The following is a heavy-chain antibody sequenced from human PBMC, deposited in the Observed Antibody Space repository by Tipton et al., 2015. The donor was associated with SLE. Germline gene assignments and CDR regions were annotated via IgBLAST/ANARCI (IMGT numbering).Heavy chain of an antibody. Sequence: RSLRLSCAASGFTFSSYDMHWVRQAPGKGLEWVAVISYDGSNKYYADSVKGRFTISRDNSKNMLYLQMNDLRVEETAVYFCARDQTASSEGWFGESLFPWSPPFDAWCQGTLVIVSS. CDR1: GFTFSSYD. CDR3: ARDQTASSEGWFGESLFPWSPPFDA. V-gene: IGHV3-30*04. D-gene: IGHD3-10*01. J-gene: IGHJ5*02. CDR2: ISYDGSNK.